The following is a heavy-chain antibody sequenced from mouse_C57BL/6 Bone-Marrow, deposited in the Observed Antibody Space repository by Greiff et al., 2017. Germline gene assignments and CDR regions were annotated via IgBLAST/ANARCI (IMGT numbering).Heavy chain of an antibody. CDR2: IDPNSGGT. V-gene: IGHV1-72*01. Sequence: QVQLQQPGAELVKPGASVKLSCKASGYTFTSYWMHWVKQRPGRGLEWIGSIDPNSGGTKYNEKLKSKATLTVDKPSSTAYRQISSLTSEDSAVYYCARSAMDYWGQGTSVTVSS. CDR3: ARSAMDY. J-gene: IGHJ4*01. CDR1: GYTFTSYW.